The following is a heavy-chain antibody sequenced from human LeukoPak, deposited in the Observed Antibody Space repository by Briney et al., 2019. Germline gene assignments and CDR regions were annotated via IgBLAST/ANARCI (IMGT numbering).Heavy chain of an antibody. CDR3: ARGRYYDFWAGTDV. CDR1: GFTFSSYG. V-gene: IGHV3-33*01. J-gene: IGHJ6*02. D-gene: IGHD3-3*01. Sequence: GGSLRLSCAASGFTFSSYGMHWVRQAPGKGLEWVAVIWYDGSNKYYADSVKGRFTISRDNSKNTLYLQMNSLRAEDTAVYYCARGRYYDFWAGTDVWGQGTTVTVSS. CDR2: IWYDGSNK.